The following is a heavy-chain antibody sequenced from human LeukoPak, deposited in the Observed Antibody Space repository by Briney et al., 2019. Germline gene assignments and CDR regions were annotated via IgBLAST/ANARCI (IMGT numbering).Heavy chain of an antibody. J-gene: IGHJ4*02. CDR2: ISAYNGNT. V-gene: IGHV1-18*01. CDR1: GYTFTSYG. D-gene: IGHD5-18*01. Sequence: ASAKVSCKASGYTFTSYGLSWVRQAPGQGLEWMGWISAYNGNTNYAQKLQGRVTMTTDTSTSTAYMELRSLRSDDTAVYYCARGVIQLWPFDYWGQGTLVTVSS. CDR3: ARGVIQLWPFDY.